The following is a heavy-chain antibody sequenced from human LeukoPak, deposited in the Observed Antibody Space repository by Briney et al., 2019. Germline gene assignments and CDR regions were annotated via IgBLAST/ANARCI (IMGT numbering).Heavy chain of an antibody. D-gene: IGHD3-3*01. CDR2: IYYSGST. CDR3: ARGMATTIFGNYYYYGMDV. V-gene: IGHV4-30-4*01. CDR1: GGSISSGDYY. J-gene: IGHJ6*02. Sequence: SQTLSLTCTGSGGSISSGDYYWSWIRQPPGKGLEWIGYIYYSGSTYYNPSLKSRVTISVDTSKNQFSLKPSSVTAADTAVYYCARGMATTIFGNYYYYGMDVWGQGTTVTVSS.